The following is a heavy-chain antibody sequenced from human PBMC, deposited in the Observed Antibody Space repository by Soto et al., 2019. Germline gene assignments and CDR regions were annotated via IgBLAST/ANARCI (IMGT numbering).Heavy chain of an antibody. Sequence: SVKVSCKASGFTFTSSAVQWVRQARGQRLEWIGWIVVGSGNTNYAQKFQERVTITRDMSTSTAYMELSSLRSEDTAVYYCAYCIGGSCYYYGMDVWGQGTTVTLSS. CDR3: AYCIGGSCYYYGMDV. CDR2: IVVGSGNT. V-gene: IGHV1-58*01. CDR1: GFTFTSSA. D-gene: IGHD2-15*01. J-gene: IGHJ6*02.